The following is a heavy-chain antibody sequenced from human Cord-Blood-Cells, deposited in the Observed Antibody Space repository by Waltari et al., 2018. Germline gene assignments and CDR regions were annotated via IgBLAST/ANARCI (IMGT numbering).Heavy chain of an antibody. Sequence: QLQLQESGPGLVKPSETLSLTCTVSGGSISSSSYYWGWLRQPPGKGLEWIGSIYYSGSTYYNPSLKSRVTISVDTSKNQFSLKLSSVTAADTAVYYCATHHYDFWSGYYRSFDYWGQGTLVTVSS. CDR1: GGSISSSSYY. CDR2: IYYSGST. V-gene: IGHV4-39*01. D-gene: IGHD3-3*01. CDR3: ATHHYDFWSGYYRSFDY. J-gene: IGHJ4*02.